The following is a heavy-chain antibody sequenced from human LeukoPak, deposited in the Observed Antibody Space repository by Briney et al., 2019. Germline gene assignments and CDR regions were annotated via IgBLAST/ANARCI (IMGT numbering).Heavy chain of an antibody. CDR1: GFTFSGYS. J-gene: IGHJ4*02. CDR2: ISSSSTI. V-gene: IGHV3-48*02. CDR3: AIYRSIGAAGDLSDY. D-gene: IGHD6-13*01. Sequence: WGSLRLSCAASGFTFSGYSMNWVRQAPGKGLEWVSYISSSSTIYYADSVKGRFTISRDNDKNSLYLQMNSLRDEDTAVYYCAIYRSIGAAGDLSDYWGQGTLVTVSS.